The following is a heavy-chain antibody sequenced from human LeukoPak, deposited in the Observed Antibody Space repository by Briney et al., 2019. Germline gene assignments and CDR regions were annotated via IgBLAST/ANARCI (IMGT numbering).Heavy chain of an antibody. CDR2: IYYSGNT. CDR3: ARHDGGTYYDFWSGYSPGDY. J-gene: IGHJ4*02. V-gene: IGHV4-39*01. CDR1: GGSISSSSYY. Sequence: PSETLSLTCTVSGGSISSSSYYWGWIRQPPGTGLEWIGSIYYSGNTYYNPSLKSRVTISVDTSKNQFSLKLSSVTAADTAVYYCARHDGGTYYDFWSGYSPGDYWGQGTLVTVSS. D-gene: IGHD3-3*01.